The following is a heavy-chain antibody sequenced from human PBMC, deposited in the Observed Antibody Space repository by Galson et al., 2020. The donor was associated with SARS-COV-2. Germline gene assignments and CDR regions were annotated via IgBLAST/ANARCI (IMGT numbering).Heavy chain of an antibody. V-gene: IGHV4-59*08. Sequence: ETSETLSLTCTVSGDSIRDYYWTWIRQPPGKGLEWIGYIYYSGSTNYDPSLKSRVTISINTSKNQFSLKLSSVTAADTAVYYCARQTEDVSTYNGMDVWGQGTTVTVSS. CDR2: IYYSGST. D-gene: IGHD2-15*01. J-gene: IGHJ6*02. CDR3: ARQTEDVSTYNGMDV. CDR1: GDSIRDYY.